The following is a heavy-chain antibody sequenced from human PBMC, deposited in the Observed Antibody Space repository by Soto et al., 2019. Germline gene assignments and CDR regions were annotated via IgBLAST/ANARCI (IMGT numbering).Heavy chain of an antibody. CDR2: MNPNSGNT. CDR1: GYTFTSYD. CDR3: AREKTSNGMDV. V-gene: IGHV1-8*01. Sequence: QVQLVQSGGEVKKPGASVKGSCKASGYTFTSYDINWMRQATGQGLEWMGCMNPNSGNTGYAQKFQGRVTMTRNTSISTAYMELSSLRSEDTAVYYCAREKTSNGMDVWGQGTTVTVSS. J-gene: IGHJ6*02.